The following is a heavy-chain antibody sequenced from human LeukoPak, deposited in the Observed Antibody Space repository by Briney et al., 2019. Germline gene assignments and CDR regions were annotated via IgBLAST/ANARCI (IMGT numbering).Heavy chain of an antibody. J-gene: IGHJ5*02. D-gene: IGHD4-11*01. V-gene: IGHV3-21*01. CDR3: ASHLTMTTET. Sequence: GGSLRLSCAASGFTFSSYSMNWARQAPGKGLEWVSSISSSSSYIYYADSVKGRFTISRDNAKNSLYLQMNSLRAEDTAVYYCASHLTMTTETWGQGTLVTVSS. CDR1: GFTFSSYS. CDR2: ISSSSSYI.